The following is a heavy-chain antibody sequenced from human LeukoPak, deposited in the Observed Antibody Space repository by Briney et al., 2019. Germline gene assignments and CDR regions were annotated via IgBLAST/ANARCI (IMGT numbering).Heavy chain of an antibody. CDR3: ARAGMARINWFDP. CDR2: IIPIFGTA. J-gene: IGHJ5*02. V-gene: IGHV1-69*13. CDR1: GGTFSSYA. Sequence: GASVKVSCKASGGTFSSYAISWVRQAPGQGLEWMGGIIPIFGTANYAQKFQGRVTITVDESTSTAYMELSSLRSEDTAVYYCARAGMARINWFDPWGQGTLVTVSS. D-gene: IGHD1-14*01.